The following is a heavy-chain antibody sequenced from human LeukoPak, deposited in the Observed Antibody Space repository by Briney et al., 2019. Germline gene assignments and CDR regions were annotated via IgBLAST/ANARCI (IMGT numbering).Heavy chain of an antibody. CDR2: VYSGGST. CDR3: ARDRGTYYPYGMDV. Sequence: GGSLRLSCAASGFTVSSNYMSWVRQAPGKGLEWVSVVYSGGSTYYADSVKGRFTISRDNSKSTLYLQMNSLRAEDTAVYYCARDRGTYYPYGMDVWGQGTTVTVSS. CDR1: GFTVSSNY. V-gene: IGHV3-53*01. J-gene: IGHJ6*02. D-gene: IGHD1-1*01.